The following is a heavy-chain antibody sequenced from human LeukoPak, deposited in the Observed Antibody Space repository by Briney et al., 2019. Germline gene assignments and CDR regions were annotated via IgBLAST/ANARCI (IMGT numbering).Heavy chain of an antibody. CDR3: ARDRYSYGFLDP. Sequence: SGGSLRLSCAASGFTFDDHAMHWIRQPPGKGLEWIGYIYYSGSTNYNPSLKSRVTISVDTSKNQFSLKLSSVTAADTAVYYCARDRYSYGFLDPWGQGTLVTVSS. D-gene: IGHD5-18*01. CDR2: IYYSGST. CDR1: GFTFDDHA. J-gene: IGHJ5*02. V-gene: IGHV4-59*11.